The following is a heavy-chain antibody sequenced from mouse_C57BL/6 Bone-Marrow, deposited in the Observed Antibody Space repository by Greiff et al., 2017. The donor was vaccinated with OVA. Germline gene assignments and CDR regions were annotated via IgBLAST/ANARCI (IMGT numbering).Heavy chain of an antibody. CDR3: AKTGTGWYFDV. D-gene: IGHD4-1*01. CDR1: GYTFTDYY. J-gene: IGHJ1*03. Sequence: EVKLQESGPVLVKPGASVKMSCKASGYTFTDYYMNWVKQSHGKSLEWIGVINPYNGGTSYNQKFKGKATLTVDKSSSTAYMELNSLTSEDSAVYYCAKTGTGWYFDVWGTGTTVTVSS. V-gene: IGHV1-19*01. CDR2: INPYNGGT.